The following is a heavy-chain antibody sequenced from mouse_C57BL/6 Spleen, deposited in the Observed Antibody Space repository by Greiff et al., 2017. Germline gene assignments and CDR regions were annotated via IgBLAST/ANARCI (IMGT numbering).Heavy chain of an antibody. CDR1: GYSFTGYY. J-gene: IGHJ2*01. CDR3: ARSGLSYYDYDRGYFDY. Sequence: EVQLQQSGPELVKPGASVKISCKASGYSFTGYYMHWVKQSSEKSLEWIGEINPSTGGTSYNQKFKGKATLTVDKSSSTAYMQLKSLTSEDSAVYYCARSGLSYYDYDRGYFDYWGQGTTLTVSS. V-gene: IGHV1-43*01. CDR2: INPSTGGT. D-gene: IGHD2-4*01.